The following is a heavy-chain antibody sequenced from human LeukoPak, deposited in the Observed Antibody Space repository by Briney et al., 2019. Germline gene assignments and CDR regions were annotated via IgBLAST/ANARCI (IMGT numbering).Heavy chain of an antibody. D-gene: IGHD5-24*01. Sequence: GGSLRLSCAASGFTFSSYWMSWVRQAPGKGLEWVANIKQDGSEKYYVDSVKGRFTISRDNSKNTLYLQMNSLRAEDTAVYYCAKVPEMATTPHYYYYYMDVWGKGTTVTISS. CDR2: IKQDGSEK. V-gene: IGHV3-7*01. J-gene: IGHJ6*03. CDR3: AKVPEMATTPHYYYYYMDV. CDR1: GFTFSSYW.